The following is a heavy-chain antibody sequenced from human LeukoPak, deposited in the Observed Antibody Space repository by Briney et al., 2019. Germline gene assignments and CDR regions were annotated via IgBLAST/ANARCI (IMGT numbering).Heavy chain of an antibody. D-gene: IGHD5-24*01. V-gene: IGHV1-46*01. CDR3: AKGGPYGTTSQKWLDP. J-gene: IGHJ5*02. CDR1: GYTFTSYY. CDR2: INPSGGST. Sequence: ASVKVSCKASGYTFTSYYMRWVRQAPGQGLEWMGIINPSGGSTSYAEKFQGRVTMTRDMSTSTVYMELSSLRSEDTAVYYCAKGGPYGTTSQKWLDPWGQGTLVIVSS.